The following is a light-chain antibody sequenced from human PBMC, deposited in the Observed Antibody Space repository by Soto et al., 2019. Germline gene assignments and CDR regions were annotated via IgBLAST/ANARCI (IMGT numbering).Light chain of an antibody. CDR1: QGISSA. V-gene: IGKV1-13*02. CDR3: QQFNSYPPFT. CDR2: DAS. J-gene: IGKJ3*01. Sequence: AIQLTQSPSSLSASVGDRVTITCRASQGISSALAWYQQKPGKAPKLLIYDASSLDSGVPSRFSGSGSGTDFTLTISSLLPEDFAAYYCQQFNSYPPFTFGPGTKVDIK.